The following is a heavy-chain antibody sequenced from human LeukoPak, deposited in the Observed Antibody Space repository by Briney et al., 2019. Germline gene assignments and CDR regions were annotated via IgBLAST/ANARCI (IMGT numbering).Heavy chain of an antibody. V-gene: IGHV6-1*01. CDR1: GDSVSSNSAA. Sequence: SQTLSLTCAISGDSVSSNSAAWNWIRQSPSRGLEWLGRTYYRSKWYNDYAVSVKSRITINPGTSKNQFSLQLNSVTPEDTAVYYCARDKKGGIAVAGDPFDYWGQGTLVTVSS. D-gene: IGHD6-19*01. J-gene: IGHJ4*02. CDR3: ARDKKGGIAVAGDPFDY. CDR2: TYYRSKWYN.